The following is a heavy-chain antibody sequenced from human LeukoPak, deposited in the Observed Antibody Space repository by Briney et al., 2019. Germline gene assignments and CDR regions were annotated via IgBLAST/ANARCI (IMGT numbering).Heavy chain of an antibody. CDR1: GGSFSGYY. J-gene: IGHJ4*02. D-gene: IGHD3-22*01. Sequence: PSETLSLTCAVYGGSFSGYYWSWIRQPPGKGLEWIGEINHSGSTNYNPSLKGRVTISVDTSKNQFSLKLSSVTAADTAVYYCARATYYYDSSGYYRGYYFDYWGQGTLVTVSS. V-gene: IGHV4-34*01. CDR3: ARATYYYDSSGYYRGYYFDY. CDR2: INHSGST.